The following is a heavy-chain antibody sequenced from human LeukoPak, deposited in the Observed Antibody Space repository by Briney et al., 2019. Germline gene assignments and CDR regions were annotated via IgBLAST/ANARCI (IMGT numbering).Heavy chain of an antibody. V-gene: IGHV3-21*01. Sequence: PGGSLRLPCAASGFTFSSYSMNWVRQAPGKGLEWVSSISSSSSYIYYADSVKGRFTISRDNAKNSLYLQMNSLRAEDTAVYYCARDNPPGYYDSSGTYYFDYWGQGTLVTVSS. CDR3: ARDNPPGYYDSSGTYYFDY. CDR1: GFTFSSYS. CDR2: ISSSSSYI. J-gene: IGHJ4*02. D-gene: IGHD3-22*01.